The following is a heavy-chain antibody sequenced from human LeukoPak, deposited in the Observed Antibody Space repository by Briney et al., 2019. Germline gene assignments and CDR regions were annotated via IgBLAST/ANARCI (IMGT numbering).Heavy chain of an antibody. Sequence: SETLSLTCTVSGGSISSYYWSWIRQPPGKGMEWIGYIYYSGSKNYNTTIRSPLTISVDTSTNQFSLKLSSVTAADTAVYYCARADQFADGWFDPWGQGTLVTVSS. CDR3: ARADQFADGWFDP. CDR1: GGSISSYY. V-gene: IGHV4-59*01. J-gene: IGHJ5*02. CDR2: IYYSGSK. D-gene: IGHD3-10*01.